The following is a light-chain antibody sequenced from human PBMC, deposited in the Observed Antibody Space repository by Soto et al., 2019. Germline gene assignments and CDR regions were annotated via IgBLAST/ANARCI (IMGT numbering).Light chain of an antibody. Sequence: QSVLIQPPSASGTPGQRVTVTCSGGSSNIGSYTVNWYQQRPGAAPKLLIYSNSQRPSGIPDRFSASKSGTTASLTISGLESEDEAEYYCAAWDSSINGDVFGPGTKLTVL. J-gene: IGLJ1*01. CDR3: AAWDSSINGDV. V-gene: IGLV1-44*01. CDR2: SNS. CDR1: SSNIGSYT.